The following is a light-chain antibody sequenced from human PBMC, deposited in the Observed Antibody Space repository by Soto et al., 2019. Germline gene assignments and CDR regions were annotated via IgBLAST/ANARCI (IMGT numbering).Light chain of an antibody. CDR3: QQYHNWPPQYT. Sequence: EIVMTQSPASLSVSPGDGATLSCRASQSVASNVAWYQQKPGQGPRLLIHGATTRAVGVPARFSGSGSGTDFTLTINVLQSEDFAVYYCQQYHNWPPQYTFGQGTKLQI. CDR1: QSVASN. J-gene: IGKJ2*01. V-gene: IGKV3-15*01. CDR2: GAT.